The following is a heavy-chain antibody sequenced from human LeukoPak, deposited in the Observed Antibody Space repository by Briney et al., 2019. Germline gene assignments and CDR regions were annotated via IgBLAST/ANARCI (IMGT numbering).Heavy chain of an antibody. Sequence: PGGSLRLSCAGSGFTFRNYWMNWVRQAPGKGLEWVANIKEDGSEKYYVDSVKSRFTVSRDNAKNSLYLQINSLRADDTAVYYCARGGPTVGTDYWGQGTLVTVSS. J-gene: IGHJ4*02. CDR2: IKEDGSEK. V-gene: IGHV3-7*01. D-gene: IGHD1-26*01. CDR3: ARGGPTVGTDY. CDR1: GFTFRNYW.